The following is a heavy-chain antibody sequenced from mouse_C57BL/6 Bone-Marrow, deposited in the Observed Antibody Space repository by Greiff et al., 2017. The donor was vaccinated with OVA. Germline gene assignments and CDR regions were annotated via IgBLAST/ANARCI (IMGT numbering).Heavy chain of an antibody. CDR2: ISYDGSN. V-gene: IGHV3-6*01. Sequence: EVKVEESGPGLVKPSQSLSLTCSVTGYSITSGYYWNWIRQFPGNKLEWMGYISYDGSNNYNPSLKNRISITRDTSKNQFFLKLNSVTTEDTATYYCARRWLLHHYAMDYWGQGTSVTVSS. CDR1: GYSITSGYY. J-gene: IGHJ4*01. CDR3: ARRWLLHHYAMDY. D-gene: IGHD2-3*01.